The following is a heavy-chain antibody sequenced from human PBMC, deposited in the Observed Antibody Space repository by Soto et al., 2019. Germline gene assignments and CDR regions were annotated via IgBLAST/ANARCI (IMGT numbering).Heavy chain of an antibody. Sequence: SVKVSCKASGGTFSSYAISWVRQAPGQGLEWMGGIIPIFGTANYAQKFQGRVTITADESTSTAYMELSSLRSEDTAVYYCARGTPELYGDPYYYYYGMDVWGQGTTVTVSS. V-gene: IGHV1-69*13. CDR1: GGTFSSYA. J-gene: IGHJ6*02. CDR2: IIPIFGTA. CDR3: ARGTPELYGDPYYYYYGMDV. D-gene: IGHD4-17*01.